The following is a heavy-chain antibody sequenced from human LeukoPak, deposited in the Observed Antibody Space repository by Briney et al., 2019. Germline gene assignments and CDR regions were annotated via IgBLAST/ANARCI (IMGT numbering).Heavy chain of an antibody. CDR1: GGTFSSYA. D-gene: IGHD4-23*01. CDR3: ARATVVTTYPFDY. CDR2: IIPILGIA. Sequence: ASVKVSCKASGGTFSSYAISWVRQAPGQGLEWMGRIIPILGIANYAQKFQGRVTITADKSTSTAYMELSSLRSEDTAVYYCARATVVTTYPFDYWGQGTLVTVSS. J-gene: IGHJ4*02. V-gene: IGHV1-69*04.